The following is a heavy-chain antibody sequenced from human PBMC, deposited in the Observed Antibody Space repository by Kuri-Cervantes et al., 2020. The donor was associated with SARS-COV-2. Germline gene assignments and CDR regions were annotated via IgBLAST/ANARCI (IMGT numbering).Heavy chain of an antibody. J-gene: IGHJ6*03. CDR1: GFMFSNYA. Sequence: GGSLRLSCAASGFMFSNYAMGWVRQAPGRGLEWVSTMSDSGGRSYNSVSVKGRFSISRDNSKNMLYLEVNSLRAEDTAVYYCARNHSMDVWGTGTAVTVSS. CDR2: MSDSGGRS. CDR3: ARNHSMDV. V-gene: IGHV3-23*01.